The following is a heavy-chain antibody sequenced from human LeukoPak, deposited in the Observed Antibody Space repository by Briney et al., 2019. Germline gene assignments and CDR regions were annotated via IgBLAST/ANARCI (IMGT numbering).Heavy chain of an antibody. Sequence: PSETLSLTCTVSGGSISSSSYYWGWIRQPPGKGLEWIRSIYYSGSTYYNPSLKSRVTISVDTSKNQFSLKLSSVTAEDTAVYYCARGGGYGYGYDYWGQGTLVTVSS. CDR2: IYYSGST. V-gene: IGHV4-39*07. CDR1: GGSISSSSYY. CDR3: ARGGGYGYGYDY. J-gene: IGHJ4*02. D-gene: IGHD5-18*01.